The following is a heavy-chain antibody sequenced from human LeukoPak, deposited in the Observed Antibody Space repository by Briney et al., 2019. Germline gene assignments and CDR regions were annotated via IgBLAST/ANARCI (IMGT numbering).Heavy chain of an antibody. CDR1: GGSISGYY. D-gene: IGHD5-24*01. V-gene: IGHV4-59*01. J-gene: IGHJ4*02. CDR2: IFYTGST. CDR3: GMGGGYNTFDY. Sequence: SETLSLTCTVSGGSISGYYWSWIRQPPGKGLEWIGFIFYTGSTNYNPSLKSRVTISGDTSKNQFSLRLGSVTAADTAVYSCGMGGGYNTFDYWGQGTLVTVSS.